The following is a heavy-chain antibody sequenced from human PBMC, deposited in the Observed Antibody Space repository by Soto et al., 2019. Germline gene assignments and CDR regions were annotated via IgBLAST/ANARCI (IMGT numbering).Heavy chain of an antibody. V-gene: IGHV3-23*01. Sequence: GGSLRLSCAASGFTFSSYAMSWVRQAPGKGLEWVSAISGSGGSTYYADSLKGRFTITRDNSKNTLYLQMNSLRAEDTAVYYCAKVVSRGSSPFDNWGQGTLVTVSS. J-gene: IGHJ4*02. CDR1: GFTFSSYA. CDR3: AKVVSRGSSPFDN. CDR2: ISGSGGST. D-gene: IGHD1-26*01.